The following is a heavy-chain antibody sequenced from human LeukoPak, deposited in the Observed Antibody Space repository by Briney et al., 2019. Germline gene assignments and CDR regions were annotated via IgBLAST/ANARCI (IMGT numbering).Heavy chain of an antibody. D-gene: IGHD3-10*01. CDR2: IYHTGST. J-gene: IGHJ4*02. CDR3: ARAGWIITSGIDY. Sequence: SETLSLTCGVSGYSISRGYYWAWIRQPPGKGLEWIGTIYHTGSTYYTPSLGSRVTISVDTSQNEFSLNLNSVTAADTAVYYCARAGWIITSGIDYWGQGALVTVSS. V-gene: IGHV4-38-2*01. CDR1: GYSISRGYY.